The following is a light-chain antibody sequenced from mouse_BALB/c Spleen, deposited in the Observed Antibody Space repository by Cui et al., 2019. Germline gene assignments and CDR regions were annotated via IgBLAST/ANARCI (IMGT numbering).Light chain of an antibody. CDR2: STS. V-gene: IGKV4-79*01. CDR1: SSVSTSY. CDR3: HQWSSYPPT. J-gene: IGKJ5*01. Sequence: QIVLTQSPAIMSASPGEKVTLTCSASSSVSTSYLYWYQQKPGSSPKPWIYSTSNLAAGVPARFSGSGSGTSYSLTISSMEAEDAASYFCHQWSSYPPTFGAGTKLELK.